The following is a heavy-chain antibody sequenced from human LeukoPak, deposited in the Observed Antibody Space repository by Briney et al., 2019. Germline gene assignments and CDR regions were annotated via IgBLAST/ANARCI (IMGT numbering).Heavy chain of an antibody. CDR1: GFTFDDYG. Sequence: PGGSLRLSCAASGFTFDDYGMSWVRQAPGKGLEWVSAISGSGGSTYYADSVKGRFTFSRDNSKNTLYLQMNSLRAEDTAVYYCATSRTYFDYWGQGTLVTVSS. J-gene: IGHJ4*02. CDR2: ISGSGGST. CDR3: ATSRTYFDY. V-gene: IGHV3-23*01.